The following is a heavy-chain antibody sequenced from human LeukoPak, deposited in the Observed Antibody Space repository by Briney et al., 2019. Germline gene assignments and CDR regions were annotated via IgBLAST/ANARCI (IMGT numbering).Heavy chain of an antibody. J-gene: IGHJ3*02. CDR3: AKGAIQYASSPEAFDI. CDR2: ISHTGGDT. V-gene: IGHV3-23*01. D-gene: IGHD6-6*01. CDR1: GFTFRNYA. Sequence: GGSLRLSCAASGFTFRNYAVSWVHQAPGKGLEWVSHISHTGGDTYYADSVKGQFTISRDNSKNTLLLQMNSLRAEDTAIYYCAKGAIQYASSPEAFDIWGQGTTVTVSS.